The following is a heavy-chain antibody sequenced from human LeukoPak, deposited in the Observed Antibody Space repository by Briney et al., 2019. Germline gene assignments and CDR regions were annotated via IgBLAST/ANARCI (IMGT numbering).Heavy chain of an antibody. CDR3: AREYSSSWTYYFDY. CDR1: GGSISSSSYH. Sequence: SGTLSLTCTVSGGSISSSSYHWGWIRQPPGKGLEWIGSIYYSGTTYYNPSLKSRVTISIDTSKSQFSLRLSSVTAADTAVYFCAREYSSSWTYYFDYWGQGTLVTVSS. V-gene: IGHV4-39*01. D-gene: IGHD6-13*01. J-gene: IGHJ4*02. CDR2: IYYSGTT.